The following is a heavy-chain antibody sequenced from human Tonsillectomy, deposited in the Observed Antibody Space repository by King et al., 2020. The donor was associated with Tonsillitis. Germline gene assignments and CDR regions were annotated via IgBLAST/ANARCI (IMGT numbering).Heavy chain of an antibody. V-gene: IGHV1-2*02. D-gene: IGHD2-2*01. CDR3: ALRQAYCSSTTCYSADAFDI. CDR1: RGTFIAYY. Sequence: QLVQSGAEVKRPGASVKVSCKASRGTFIAYYMHWVRQAPGQRLEWMGWINPNSGGTSYAQKFQGRVTMAGDTSITTAYMELSRLKSDDTAMYYCALRQAYCSSTTCYSADAFDIWGQGTMVTVSS. J-gene: IGHJ3*02. CDR2: INPNSGGT.